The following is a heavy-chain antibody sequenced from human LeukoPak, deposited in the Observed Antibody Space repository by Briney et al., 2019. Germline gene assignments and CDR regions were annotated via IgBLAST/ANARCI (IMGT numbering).Heavy chain of an antibody. CDR3: ATETYYDTSGFSKAFHD. CDR2: IEPKSGVT. D-gene: IGHD3-22*01. J-gene: IGHJ4*02. V-gene: IGHV1-2*02. CDR1: GYTFTGKF. Sequence: ASVEVSCKTSGYTFTGKFLHWLRQAPGHGLQYMGGIEPKSGVTVYAPNFRGRVTVTSDTSVSTAYMELRGLRSDDTAVYYCATETYYDTSGFSKAFHDSGQGTLVTVSS.